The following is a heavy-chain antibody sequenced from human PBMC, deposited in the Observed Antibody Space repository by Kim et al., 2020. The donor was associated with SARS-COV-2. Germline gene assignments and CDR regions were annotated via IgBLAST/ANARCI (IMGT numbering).Heavy chain of an antibody. J-gene: IGHJ4*02. Sequence: KYYADSVKGRFTISRDNSKNTLYLQMNSLRAEDTAVYYCAAGYSYGPLDYWGQGTLVTVSS. CDR2: K. V-gene: IGHV3-30*02. D-gene: IGHD5-18*01. CDR3: AAGYSYGPLDY.